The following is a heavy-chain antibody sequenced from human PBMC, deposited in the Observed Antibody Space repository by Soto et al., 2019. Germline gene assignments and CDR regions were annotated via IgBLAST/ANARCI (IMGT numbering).Heavy chain of an antibody. D-gene: IGHD2-21*02. CDR2: IIPVFRSA. Sequence: VQLVQPGAGVKKTGSSVKVSCKASGGTFNKFAFSWVRQAPGQGFEWIGGIIPVFRSANYAQRFRGRITITADEYTSTVYLYLNDLRSDDTAVYYCARRYCASDNCPLFYYFVDLWGLGTTVTVSS. V-gene: IGHV1-69*01. J-gene: IGHJ6*02. CDR1: GGTFNKFA. CDR3: ARRYCASDNCPLFYYFVDL.